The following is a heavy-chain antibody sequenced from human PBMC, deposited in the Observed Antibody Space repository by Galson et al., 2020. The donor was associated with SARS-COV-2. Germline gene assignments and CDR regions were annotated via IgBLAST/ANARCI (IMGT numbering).Heavy chain of an antibody. J-gene: IGHJ4*02. CDR1: GFTFDDYA. CDR2: ISWNSGSI. CDR3: AKDSNHYGSGSYYLSY. V-gene: IGHV3-9*01. Sequence: SLKISCAASGFTFDDYAMHWVRQAPGKGLEWVSGISWNSGSIGYADSVKGRFTISRDNAKNSLYLQMNSLRAEDTALYYCAKDSNHYGSGSYYLSYWGQGTLVTVSS. D-gene: IGHD3-10*01.